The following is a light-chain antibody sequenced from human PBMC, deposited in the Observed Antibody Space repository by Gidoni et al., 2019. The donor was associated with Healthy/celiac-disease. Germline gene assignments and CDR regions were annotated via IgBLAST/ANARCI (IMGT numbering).Light chain of an antibody. CDR1: SSDVGDYNS. CDR3: SSYAGSNNLWV. V-gene: IGLV2-8*01. CDR2: EVS. J-gene: IGLJ3*02. Sequence: QSALTQPPSASGSPGQSVTIPCTGTSSDVGDYNSVSCYQQPPGKAPKLMIYEVSKRPSGVPDRFSGSKSGNTASLTVSGLQAEDEADYYCSSYAGSNNLWVFGGGTKLTVL.